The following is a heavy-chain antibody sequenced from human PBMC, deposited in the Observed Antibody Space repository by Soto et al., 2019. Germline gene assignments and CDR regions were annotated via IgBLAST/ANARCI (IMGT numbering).Heavy chain of an antibody. J-gene: IGHJ4*02. Sequence: QITLKESGPTLVKPTQTLTLTCTFSGFSFSTSEVGVGWIRQPPGKALEWLALIFWDDDKHYSPSLKSRRTITKHPSKNQVVLTMTNMDHVDTATYYCAHTRGKIGGELSGDFDYWGQGTLVTVSA. V-gene: IGHV2-5*02. CDR3: AHTRGKIGGELSGDFDY. D-gene: IGHD3-16*02. CDR1: GFSFSTSEVG. CDR2: IFWDDDK.